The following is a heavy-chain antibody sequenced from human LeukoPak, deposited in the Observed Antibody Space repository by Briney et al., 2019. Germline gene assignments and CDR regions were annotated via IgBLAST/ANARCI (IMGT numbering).Heavy chain of an antibody. V-gene: IGHV1-69*05. CDR3: SRPKSSGWYGFDY. J-gene: IGHJ4*02. CDR2: IIPIFGTA. D-gene: IGHD6-19*01. CDR1: GGTFSSYA. Sequence: SVKVSCKASGGTFSSYAISWVRQAPGQGLEWMGGIIPIFGTANYAQKFQGRVTITTDESTSTAYMELSSLRSEDTAVYYCSRPKSSGWYGFDYWGQGTLVTVSS.